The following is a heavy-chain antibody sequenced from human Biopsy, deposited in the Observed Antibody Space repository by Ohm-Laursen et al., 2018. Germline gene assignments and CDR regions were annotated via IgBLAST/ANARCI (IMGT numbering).Heavy chain of an antibody. CDR1: GYALTVFY. CDR3: ARRTIRGPGPRIDV. D-gene: IGHD3-3*01. Sequence: ASVSASRKLSGYALTVFYIHSVRQAPGQGLGWMGWINLAMGGTHYAQTFHGRVTMTRDTPASKAYLDLSRVTSNNMAVYYCARRTIRGPGPRIDVWGQGTTVIVSS. V-gene: IGHV1-2*02. CDR2: INLAMGGT. J-gene: IGHJ6*02.